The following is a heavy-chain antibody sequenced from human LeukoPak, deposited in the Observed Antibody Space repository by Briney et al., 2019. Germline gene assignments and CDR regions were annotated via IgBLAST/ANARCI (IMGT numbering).Heavy chain of an antibody. CDR1: GFTFSSYA. V-gene: IGHV3-7*03. CDR3: ARAMDV. Sequence: GGSLRLSCAASGFTFSSYAMSWVRQAPGKGLEWVANINQDGSEIYYVGSVKGRFTISRDNAKNSLHLQMNSLRVEDTAVYYCARAMDVWGQGTTVTVSS. J-gene: IGHJ6*02. CDR2: INQDGSEI.